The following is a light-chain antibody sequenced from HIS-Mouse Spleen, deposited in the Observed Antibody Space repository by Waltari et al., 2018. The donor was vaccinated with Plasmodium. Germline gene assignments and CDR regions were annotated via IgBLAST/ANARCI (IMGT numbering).Light chain of an antibody. V-gene: IGLV2-8*01. CDR3: SSYAGSNNLV. CDR2: EVS. Sequence: QSALTQPPSASGSPGQSVTIPCTGTSRAVGGYNYVSLYQHPPGKAPKLIIYEVSKRPSGVPDRFSGSKSGNTASLTVSGLQAEDEADYYCSSYAGSNNLVFGGGTKLTVL. J-gene: IGLJ2*01. CDR1: SRAVGGYNY.